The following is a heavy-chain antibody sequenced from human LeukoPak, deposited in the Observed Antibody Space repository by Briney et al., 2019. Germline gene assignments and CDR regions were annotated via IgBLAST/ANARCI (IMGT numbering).Heavy chain of an antibody. CDR1: GGSISSSRYY. V-gene: IGHV4-39*01. J-gene: IGHJ4*02. D-gene: IGHD3-9*01. Sequence: SETLSLTCTVSGGSISSSRYYGGWIRQPPGKGLEWIGSLYYSGNTYYNPSLKSRVTISVDTSKNQFSLKLSSVTAADTAVYYCARQGDYDILTGYSYYFDYWGQGTLVTVSS. CDR3: ARQGDYDILTGYSYYFDY. CDR2: LYYSGNT.